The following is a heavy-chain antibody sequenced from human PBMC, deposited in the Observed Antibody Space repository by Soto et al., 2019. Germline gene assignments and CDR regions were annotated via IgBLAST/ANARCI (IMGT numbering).Heavy chain of an antibody. CDR1: GFTFSSYG. V-gene: IGHV3-30*18. D-gene: IGHD6-19*01. CDR3: AKAYSSGWYYYGMDV. CDR2: ISYDGSNK. Sequence: GGSLRLSYAASGFTFSSYGMHWVRQAPGKGLEWVAVISYDGSNKYYADSVKGRFTISRDNSKNTLYLQMNSLRAEDTAVYYCAKAYSSGWYYYGMDVWGQGTTVTVSS. J-gene: IGHJ6*02.